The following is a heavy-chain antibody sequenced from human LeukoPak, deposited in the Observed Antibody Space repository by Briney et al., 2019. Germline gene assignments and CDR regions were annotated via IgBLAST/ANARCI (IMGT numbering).Heavy chain of an antibody. CDR2: FSSTSSTI. CDR3: ARGGSGYGDYYYFYAMDV. J-gene: IGHJ6*02. V-gene: IGHV3-48*02. D-gene: IGHD3-22*01. CDR1: GFTFSNYS. Sequence: PGGSLRLSCAASGFTFSNYSMNWVRQAPGKGLEWVSYFSSTSSTIYYADSVKGRFTISRDNAKNSLYLQMNSLRDEDTAVYYCARGGSGYGDYYYFYAMDVWGQGTTVTVSS.